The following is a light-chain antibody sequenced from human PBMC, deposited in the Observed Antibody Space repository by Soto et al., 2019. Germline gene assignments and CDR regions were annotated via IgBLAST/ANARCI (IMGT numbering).Light chain of an antibody. V-gene: IGKV3-11*01. Sequence: EIVVTQGPSTLSLSPGGKATLSCRASQSVSSYLAWYQQKPGQAPRLLIYDASNRATGIPARFSGSGSGTDFTLTISSLEPEDFAVYYCQQRSNWPTFGQGTRLEIK. CDR3: QQRSNWPT. J-gene: IGKJ5*01. CDR2: DAS. CDR1: QSVSSY.